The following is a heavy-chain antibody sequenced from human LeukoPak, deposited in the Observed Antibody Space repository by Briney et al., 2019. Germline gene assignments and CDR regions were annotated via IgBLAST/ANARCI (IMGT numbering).Heavy chain of an antibody. CDR2: ISGYNGNT. V-gene: IGHV1-18*01. CDR3: AIGTVTKRFFDY. Sequence: ASVKVSCKASGYTFTNYGISWVRQAPGKGLEWMGWISGYNGNTNYAQKLQGRVTMTTDTSTSTAYMEVRSLRSDDTAVYYCAIGTVTKRFFDYWGQGTLVTVSS. CDR1: GYTFTNYG. J-gene: IGHJ4*02. D-gene: IGHD4-17*01.